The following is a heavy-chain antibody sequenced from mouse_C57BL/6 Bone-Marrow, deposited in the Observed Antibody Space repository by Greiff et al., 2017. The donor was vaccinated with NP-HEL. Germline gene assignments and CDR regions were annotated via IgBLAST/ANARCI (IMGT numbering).Heavy chain of an antibody. CDR2: IYPRSGNT. CDR1: GYTFTSYG. D-gene: IGHD2-3*01. V-gene: IGHV1-81*01. Sequence: VKLQESGAELARPGASVKLSCKASGYTFTSYGISWVKQRTGQGLEWIGEIYPRSGNTYYNEKFKGKATLTADKSSSTAYMELRSLTSEDSAVYFCARDCYYDYAMDYWGQGTSVTVSS. J-gene: IGHJ4*01. CDR3: ARDCYYDYAMDY.